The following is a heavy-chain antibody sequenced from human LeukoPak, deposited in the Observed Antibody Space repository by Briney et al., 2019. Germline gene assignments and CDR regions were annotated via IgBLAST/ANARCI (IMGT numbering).Heavy chain of an antibody. CDR2: ISSSSNYI. CDR1: GFTFNSYS. Sequence: GGSLRLSCAASGFTFNSYSMNWVRQAPGKGLEWVSSISSSSNYIYYADSVKGRFTISRDNSKSTLSLQMNSLRAEDTAIYYCATYRQVLLPFESWGQGTLVTVSS. D-gene: IGHD2-8*02. J-gene: IGHJ4*02. CDR3: ATYRQVLLPFES. V-gene: IGHV3-21*04.